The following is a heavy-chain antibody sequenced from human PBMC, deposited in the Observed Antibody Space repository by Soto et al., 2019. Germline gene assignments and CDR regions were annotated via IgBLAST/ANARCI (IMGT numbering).Heavy chain of an antibody. V-gene: IGHV3-49*03. CDR3: TRSSYGGYGNFDY. J-gene: IGHJ4*02. D-gene: IGHD5-12*01. CDR1: GFTFGDCA. Sequence: GGSLILSCTASGFTFGDCAMSWFRQAPGKGLEWVGFIRSKAYGGTTEYAASVEGRFTISRDDSKSIAYLQMNSLKTEDTAVYYCTRSSYGGYGNFDYWGQGTLVTVSS. CDR2: IRSKAYGGTT.